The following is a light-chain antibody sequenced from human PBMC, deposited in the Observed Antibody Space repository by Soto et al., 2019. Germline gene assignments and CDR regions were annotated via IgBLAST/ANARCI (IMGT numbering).Light chain of an antibody. CDR3: ATWDDSLSGAI. CDR2: SNT. J-gene: IGLJ2*01. Sequence: QPVLTQPPSASGTPGQTVTISCSGASSNVGTNFVFWYQQFPGTAPRLLIHSNTQRPSGVPDRFSGSKSGTSASLAISGLQSGDEADYYCATWDDSLSGAIFGGGTKLTVL. CDR1: SSNVGTNF. V-gene: IGLV1-47*02.